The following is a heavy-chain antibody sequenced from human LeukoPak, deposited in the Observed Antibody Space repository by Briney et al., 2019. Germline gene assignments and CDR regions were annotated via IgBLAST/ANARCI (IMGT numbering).Heavy chain of an antibody. D-gene: IGHD2-21*02. CDR3: ARGNCGGDCPLYH. Sequence: GGSLRLSCAASGFTFSYYGMHWVRQAPGKGLEWVAIIWYDGSNKYYADSVKGRFTISRDNSKNTLYLQMNSLRAEDTAVYYCARGNCGGDCPLYHWGQGTLVTVSS. J-gene: IGHJ5*02. V-gene: IGHV3-33*01. CDR1: GFTFSYYG. CDR2: IWYDGSNK.